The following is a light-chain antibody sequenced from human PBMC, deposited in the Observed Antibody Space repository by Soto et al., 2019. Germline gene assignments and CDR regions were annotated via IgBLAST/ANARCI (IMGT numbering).Light chain of an antibody. V-gene: IGLV2-14*01. Sequence: QSVLTQPASVSGSPGQSITISCTGTSSDVGGYNYVSWYQQHPGKAPKLMIYDVSNRPSGVSNRFSGSKSGNTASLTISGLQAEDEADYYCSSYTSSSPHVVFGGGT. CDR1: SSDVGGYNY. CDR2: DVS. CDR3: SSYTSSSPHVV. J-gene: IGLJ2*01.